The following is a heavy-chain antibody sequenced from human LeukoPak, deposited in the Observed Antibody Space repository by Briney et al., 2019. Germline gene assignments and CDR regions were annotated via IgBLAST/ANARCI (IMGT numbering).Heavy chain of an antibody. J-gene: IGHJ3*01. Sequence: GGSLRLSCAASGFTFSSYGMHWVRQAPGKGLEWVSSISVSGTTIYSADSVKGRFTISRDNAKNSLYLQMNTLRAEDTAVYYCARDFSGGFASYHAFDVWGQGTMVTVSS. CDR3: ARDFSGGFASYHAFDV. CDR1: GFTFSSYG. D-gene: IGHD1-26*01. V-gene: IGHV3-48*04. CDR2: ISVSGTTI.